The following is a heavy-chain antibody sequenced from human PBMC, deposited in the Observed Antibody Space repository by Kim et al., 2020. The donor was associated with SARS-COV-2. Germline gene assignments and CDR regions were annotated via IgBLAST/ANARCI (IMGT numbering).Heavy chain of an antibody. V-gene: IGHV1-46*01. J-gene: IGHJ1*01. CDR3: ARDYGYDFRYFQY. D-gene: IGHD5-12*01. Sequence: YAQKFQGRVTMTRDTSTSTLYMELNSLGSEDTAVYYCARDYGYDFRYFQYWGQGTLVTVSS.